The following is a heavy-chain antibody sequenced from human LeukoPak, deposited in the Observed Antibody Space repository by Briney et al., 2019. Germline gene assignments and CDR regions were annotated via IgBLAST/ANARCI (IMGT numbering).Heavy chain of an antibody. CDR2: ISASGYST. V-gene: IGHV3-23*01. J-gene: IGHJ4*02. CDR1: GFTFSSYA. D-gene: IGHD1-7*01. CDR3: AKDVYNWDFYFDY. Sequence: SGGSLRLSSAASGFTFSSYAMSWVRQAPGKGLEWVSAISASGYSTYYADSVKGRFTISRDNSKKTLYLQMNSLRAEDTAIFYCAKDVYNWDFYFDYWGQGTLVTVSS.